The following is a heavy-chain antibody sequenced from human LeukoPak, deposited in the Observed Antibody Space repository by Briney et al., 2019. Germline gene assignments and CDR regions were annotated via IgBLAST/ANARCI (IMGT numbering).Heavy chain of an antibody. CDR2: ISSSSNYT. V-gene: IGHV3-11*06. Sequence: GASLSLACAVSGFSFGDYYVSWTRQAGGGWRGWVSYISSSSNYTNYAARVKGRITISRENAKHSLYLQMNSLRAEDTAVYYCARDGIVGATDYGMDVRGQGTTVTVSS. CDR3: ARDGIVGATDYGMDV. J-gene: IGHJ6*02. CDR1: GFSFGDYY. D-gene: IGHD1-26*01.